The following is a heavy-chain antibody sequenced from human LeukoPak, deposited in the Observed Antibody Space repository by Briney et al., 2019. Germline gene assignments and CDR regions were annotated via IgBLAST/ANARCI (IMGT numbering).Heavy chain of an antibody. J-gene: IGHJ3*02. D-gene: IGHD3-22*01. Sequence: PGGSLRLSCAGSGITFRIYAMTWVRQAPGKGLEWVSAISGSGSMTYYADSVKGRFTFSRDKSNNTLYLQMNSLRAEDTALYYCAKTGDYFDSTDYYRPDAFDIWGQGTMVTVSS. CDR2: ISGSGSMT. V-gene: IGHV3-23*01. CDR1: GITFRIYA. CDR3: AKTGDYFDSTDYYRPDAFDI.